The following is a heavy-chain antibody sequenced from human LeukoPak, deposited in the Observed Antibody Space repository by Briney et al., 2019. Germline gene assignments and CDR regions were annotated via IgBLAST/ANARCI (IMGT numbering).Heavy chain of an antibody. Sequence: GGSLRLSCAASGFTFSSYAMSWVRQAPGKGLEWVSAIGGSGSTTYYADSVKGRFTISRDNSKNTLYLQMNSLRAEDTAVYYCANTYHGDSPLNYFDYWGQGTLVTVSS. J-gene: IGHJ4*02. D-gene: IGHD4-17*01. CDR3: ANTYHGDSPLNYFDY. V-gene: IGHV3-23*01. CDR2: IGGSGSTT. CDR1: GFTFSSYA.